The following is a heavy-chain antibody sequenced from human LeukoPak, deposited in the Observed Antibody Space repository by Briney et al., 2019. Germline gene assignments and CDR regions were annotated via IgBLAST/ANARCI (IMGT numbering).Heavy chain of an antibody. J-gene: IGHJ4*02. V-gene: IGHV3-7*01. CDR1: GLTLSSYW. CDR3: ARDGLGSAFDY. D-gene: IGHD3/OR15-3a*01. Sequence: PGGSLRLSCAASGLTLSSYWMTWVRQAPGKGLEGVANIKQDGSEEYYVDSVKGRFTISRDNAKNSLYLQMNSLRAEDTAVYYCARDGLGSAFDYWGQGTLVTVSS. CDR2: IKQDGSEE.